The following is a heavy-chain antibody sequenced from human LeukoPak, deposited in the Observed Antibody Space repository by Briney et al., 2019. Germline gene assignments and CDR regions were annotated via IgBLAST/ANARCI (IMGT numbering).Heavy chain of an antibody. J-gene: IGHJ4*02. CDR2: INPNSGDT. CDR1: GYTFTGYY. V-gene: IGHV1-2*02. CDR3: ARGMVRKDLPRGGFDY. D-gene: IGHD3-10*01. Sequence: ASVKVSCKASGYTFTGYYMHWVRQAPGQGLEWMGWINPNSGDTNYAQKFQGRVTMTRDTSISTAYMELSRLRSDDTAVYYCARGMVRKDLPRGGFDYWGQGTLVTVSS.